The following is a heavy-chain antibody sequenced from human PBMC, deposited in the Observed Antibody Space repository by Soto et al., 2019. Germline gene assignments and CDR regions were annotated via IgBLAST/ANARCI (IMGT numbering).Heavy chain of an antibody. CDR2: FYYSGST. Sequence: PSETLSLTCAVYGGSISSTSYYWVWIRQPPGKGLEWIGSFYYSGSTYYNPSLKSRVTISVDTSENQFSLKLSSVTAADTAVYYCARQVVDGTVAGSGSFDYWGQGTLVTVSS. J-gene: IGHJ4*02. CDR3: ARQVVDGTVAGSGSFDY. D-gene: IGHD3-10*01. V-gene: IGHV4-39*01. CDR1: GGSISSTSYY.